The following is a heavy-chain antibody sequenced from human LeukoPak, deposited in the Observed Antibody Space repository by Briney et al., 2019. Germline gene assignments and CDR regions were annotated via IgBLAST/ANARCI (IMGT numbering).Heavy chain of an antibody. CDR3: ARRSSSWKNWFDP. Sequence: KSSETLSLTCTVSGGSIDSNSWTWIRQPPGKGLEGIGYIYYSGTTNYNPSLTSRVTMSVDMSKNQFSLKLSSVTAADTAVYYCARRSSSWKNWFDPWGQGTLVTVSS. CDR2: IYYSGTT. D-gene: IGHD6-13*01. CDR1: GGSIDSNS. J-gene: IGHJ5*02. V-gene: IGHV4-59*01.